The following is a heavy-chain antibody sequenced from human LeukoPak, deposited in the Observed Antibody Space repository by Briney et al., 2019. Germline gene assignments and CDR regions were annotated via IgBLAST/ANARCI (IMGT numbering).Heavy chain of an antibody. D-gene: IGHD2-2*01. CDR3: AKSSAAMPRVSAFDI. J-gene: IGHJ3*02. V-gene: IGHV3-23*01. Sequence: GRSLRLSCAASGFTFSSYAMHWVRQAPGKGLEWVSAISGSGGSTYYADSVKGRFTISRDNSKNTLYLQMNSLRAEDTAVYYCAKSSAAMPRVSAFDIWGQGTMVTVSS. CDR1: GFTFSSYA. CDR2: ISGSGGST.